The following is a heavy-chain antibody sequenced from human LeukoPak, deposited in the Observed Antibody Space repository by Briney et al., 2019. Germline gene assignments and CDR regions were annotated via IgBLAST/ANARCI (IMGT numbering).Heavy chain of an antibody. CDR2: ISYDGSNK. CDR1: GFTFSSYG. Sequence: GRSLRLSCAASGFTFSSYGMHWVRQAPGKGLEWVAVISYDGSNKYYADSVKGRFTISRDNSKNTLYLQMNSLTAEDTAVFYCAKGAMHYYDSSGYNYFDYWGQGTLVTVSS. V-gene: IGHV3-30*18. J-gene: IGHJ4*02. CDR3: AKGAMHYYDSSGYNYFDY. D-gene: IGHD3-22*01.